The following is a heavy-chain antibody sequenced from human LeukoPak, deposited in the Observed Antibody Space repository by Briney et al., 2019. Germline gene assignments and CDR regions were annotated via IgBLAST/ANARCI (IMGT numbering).Heavy chain of an antibody. CDR2: ISYDGSIK. Sequence: GRSLRLSCAASGFPFSSYSIHWVRQAPGKGLEWVAVISYDGSIKYSADSVKGRFTISRDNSKNTLLLQLNSLKAEDTAVYYCARDLGRSGIGVVIYWYFDLWGRGTLVTVSS. V-gene: IGHV3-30-3*01. D-gene: IGHD3-22*01. CDR1: GFPFSSYS. CDR3: ARDLGRSGIGVVIYWYFDL. J-gene: IGHJ2*01.